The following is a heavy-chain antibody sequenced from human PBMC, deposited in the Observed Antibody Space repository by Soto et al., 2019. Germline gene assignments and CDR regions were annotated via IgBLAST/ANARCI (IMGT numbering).Heavy chain of an antibody. CDR1: GGSISSGDYY. Sequence: PSETLSPTCTVSGGSISSGDYYWSWIRQPPGKGLEWIGYIYYSGSTYYNPSLKSRVTISVDTSRNQFTLKLSSVTAADTAVNYCPRENHLTPPYSSATDVWAQGTTATVS. CDR2: IYYSGST. J-gene: IGHJ6*02. CDR3: PRENHLTPPYSSATDV. V-gene: IGHV4-30-4*01.